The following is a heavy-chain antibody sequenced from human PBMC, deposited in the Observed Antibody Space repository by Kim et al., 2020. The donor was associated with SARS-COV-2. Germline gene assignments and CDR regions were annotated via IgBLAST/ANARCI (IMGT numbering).Heavy chain of an antibody. D-gene: IGHD2-15*01. CDR3: ARDLTEKTKVVVVAFDY. CDR2: ISSSSSYI. CDR1: GFTFSSYS. J-gene: IGHJ4*02. Sequence: GGSLRLSCAASGFTFSSYSMNWVRQAPGKGLEWVSSISSSSSYIYYADSVKGRFTISRDNAKNSLYLQMNSLRAEDTAVYYCARDLTEKTKVVVVAFDYWGQGTLVTVSS. V-gene: IGHV3-21*01.